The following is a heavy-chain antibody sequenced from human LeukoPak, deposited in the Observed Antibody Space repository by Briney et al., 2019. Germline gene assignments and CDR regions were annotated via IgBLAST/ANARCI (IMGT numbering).Heavy chain of an antibody. CDR3: ARGPRRIAAATSYYFDY. J-gene: IGHJ4*02. CDR1: GYTFTSYD. CDR2: MNPNSGNT. Sequence: ASVKVSCKASGYTFTSYDINWVRQATGQGLEWMGWMNPNSGNTGYAQKFQGRVTITRNTSISTAYMELSSLRSEDTAVYYCARGPRRIAAATSYYFDYWGQGTLVTVSS. D-gene: IGHD6-13*01. V-gene: IGHV1-8*03.